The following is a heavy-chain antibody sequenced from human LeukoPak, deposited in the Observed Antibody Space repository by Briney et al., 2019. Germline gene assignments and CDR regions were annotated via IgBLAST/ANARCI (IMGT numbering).Heavy chain of an antibody. V-gene: IGHV3-20*01. Sequence: GGSLRLSCAASGFTFDDYGMSWVRPAPGKGLEWVSGINWNGGSTGYADSVKGRFTISRDNAKNSLYLQMNSLRAEDTALYHCARVLAADVAGAYDYWGQGTLVTVSS. CDR2: INWNGGST. CDR1: GFTFDDYG. J-gene: IGHJ4*02. D-gene: IGHD6-13*01. CDR3: ARVLAADVAGAYDY.